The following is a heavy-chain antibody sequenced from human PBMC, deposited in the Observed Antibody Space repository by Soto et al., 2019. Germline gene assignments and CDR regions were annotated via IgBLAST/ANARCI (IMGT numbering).Heavy chain of an antibody. D-gene: IGHD3-16*02. CDR3: ARAGGLRLGDLSQLDY. CDR2: IIPIFGTA. CDR1: GGTFSSYT. J-gene: IGHJ4*02. V-gene: IGHV1-69*12. Sequence: QVQLVQSGAEVKKPGSSVKVSCKASGGTFSSYTISWVRQAPGQGLEWMGDIIPIFGTANYAQKFQDRVTITADESTSTAYMERSSLRSEDTAVYYCARAGGLRLGDLSQLDYWGQGTLVTVSS.